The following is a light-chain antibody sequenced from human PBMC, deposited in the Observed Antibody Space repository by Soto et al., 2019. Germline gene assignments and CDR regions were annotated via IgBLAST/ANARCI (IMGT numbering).Light chain of an antibody. CDR1: SSDVGGYSY. V-gene: IGLV2-14*03. CDR2: DVS. J-gene: IGLJ1*01. Sequence: QSALTKPASVSGSPGQSITISCTGTSSDVGGYSYVSWYQQHPGKAPKLMIYDVSNRPSGVSNRFSGSKSGNTASLTISGLQAEDEADYYCSSYTSSSTQVFGTGTKLTVL. CDR3: SSYTSSSTQV.